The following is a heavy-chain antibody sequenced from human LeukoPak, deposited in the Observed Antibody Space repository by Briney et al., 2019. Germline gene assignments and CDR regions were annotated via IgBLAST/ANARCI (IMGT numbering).Heavy chain of an antibody. CDR2: ISGGGGDT. CDR3: AKDKTVHPWH. Sequence: GGSLRLSCAASGFTFSSYSMSWVRQAPGKGLEWVSNISGGGGDTYYADSVKGRFTTSRDNAKNTLYLQMNSLGAEDTAVYYCAKDKTVHPWHWGQGTLVIVSS. J-gene: IGHJ4*02. V-gene: IGHV3-23*01. D-gene: IGHD3-10*01. CDR1: GFTFSSYS.